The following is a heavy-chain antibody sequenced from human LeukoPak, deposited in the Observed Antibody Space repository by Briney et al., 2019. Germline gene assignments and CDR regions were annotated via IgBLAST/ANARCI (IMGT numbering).Heavy chain of an antibody. CDR3: AKTPIGGPINYYYYMDV. V-gene: IGHV3-23*01. CDR1: GFTFSSYG. D-gene: IGHD3-10*01. CDR2: ISGSGGST. J-gene: IGHJ6*03. Sequence: PGGSLRLSCAASGFTFSSYGMSWVRQAPGKGLEWVSAISGSGGSTYYADSVKGRFTISRDNSKNTLYLQMNSLRAEDTAVYYCAKTPIGGPINYYYYMDVWGKGTTVTISS.